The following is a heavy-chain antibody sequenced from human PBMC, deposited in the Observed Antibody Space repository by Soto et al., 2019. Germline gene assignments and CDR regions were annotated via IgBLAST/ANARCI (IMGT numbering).Heavy chain of an antibody. CDR2: ISYDGSNK. D-gene: IGHD3-10*01. CDR3: AKDQTVNGPYYYYYGMDV. J-gene: IGHJ6*02. Sequence: PEGSLRLSCAASGFTFSSYGMHWVRQAPGKGLEWVAVISYDGSNKYYAASVKGRFTISRDNSKNTLYLQMNSLRAEDTAVYYCAKDQTVNGPYYYYYGMDVWGQGTTVTVSS. V-gene: IGHV3-30*18. CDR1: GFTFSSYG.